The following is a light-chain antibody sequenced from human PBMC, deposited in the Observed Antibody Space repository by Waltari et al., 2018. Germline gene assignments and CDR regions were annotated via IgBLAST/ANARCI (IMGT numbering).Light chain of an antibody. CDR2: AAS. J-gene: IGKJ1*01. V-gene: IGKV1-39*01. CDR3: QQTYTIPQT. CDR1: QGNSSY. Sequence: QMTQSPSSLSTSVGDRVTITCPASQGNSSYLNCYQQKSRIAPKLLIYAASSLQSGVPSRFSGSGSGTDFTLTISSLQPEDFAIYYCQQTYTIPQTFGQGTKVEI.